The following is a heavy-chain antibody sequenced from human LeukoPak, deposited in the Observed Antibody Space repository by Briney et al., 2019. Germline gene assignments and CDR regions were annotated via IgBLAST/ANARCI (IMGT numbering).Heavy chain of an antibody. D-gene: IGHD3-22*01. CDR3: ATDLLGYYYDSSGYSGLFDY. J-gene: IGHJ4*02. CDR2: FDPEDGET. Sequence: ASVKVSCKASGYTFTSYYMHWVRQAPGKGLEWMGGFDPEDGETIYAQKFQGRVTMTEDTSTDTAYMELSSLRSEDTAVYYCATDLLGYYYDSSGYSGLFDYWGQGTLVTVSS. V-gene: IGHV1-24*01. CDR1: GYTFTSYY.